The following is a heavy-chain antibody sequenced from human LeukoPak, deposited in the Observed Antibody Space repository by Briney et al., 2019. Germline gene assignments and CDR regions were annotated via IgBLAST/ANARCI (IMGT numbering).Heavy chain of an antibody. CDR1: GGTFSSYA. CDR2: SIPIFGTA. D-gene: IGHD5-18*01. CDR3: TSLLVDAVVFGAFDI. Sequence: SVKVSCKASGGTFSSYAISWVRQAPGQGLEWMGGSIPIFGTANYAQKFQGRVTITADESTSTAYMELSSLRSEHTAIYYCTSLLVDAVVFGAFDIWGQGTMVTVSS. J-gene: IGHJ3*02. V-gene: IGHV1-69*13.